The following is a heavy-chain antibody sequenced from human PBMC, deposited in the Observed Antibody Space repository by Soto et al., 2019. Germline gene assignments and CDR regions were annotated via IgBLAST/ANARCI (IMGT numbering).Heavy chain of an antibody. Sequence: GGSLRLSCAASGFTFGNYAMHWVRQAPGKGLDYVSGIGTDGRTYYADSVKGRFTISRDNSKNTLYLQMNSLRAEDTALYSCVVQSSNDFDIWVQGTLVTVSS. CDR1: GFTFGNYA. J-gene: IGHJ3*02. CDR3: VVQSSNDFDI. CDR2: IGTDGRT. V-gene: IGHV3-23*01.